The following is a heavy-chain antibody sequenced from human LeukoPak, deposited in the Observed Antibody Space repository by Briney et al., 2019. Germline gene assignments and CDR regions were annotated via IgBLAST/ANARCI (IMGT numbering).Heavy chain of an antibody. CDR1: GFTFSSYS. CDR3: ARGAIAVAGTSDY. D-gene: IGHD6-19*01. V-gene: IGHV3-21*01. CDR2: ISSSSSYI. Sequence: GGSLRLSCAASGFTFSSYSMNWVRQAPGKGLEWVSSISSSSSYIYYADSVKGRFTISRDNAKNSLYLQMNSLRAEDTAVYYCARGAIAVAGTSDYWGQGTLVTVSS. J-gene: IGHJ4*02.